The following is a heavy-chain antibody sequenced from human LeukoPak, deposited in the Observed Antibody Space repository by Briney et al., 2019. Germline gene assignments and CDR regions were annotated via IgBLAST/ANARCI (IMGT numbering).Heavy chain of an antibody. CDR1: GFTFSSYG. V-gene: IGHV3-21*01. J-gene: IGHJ5*02. CDR2: IGSSSSYI. Sequence: GGTLRLSCAASGFTFSSYGMSWVRLAPGKGLEWGSSIGSSSSYIYYADSVKGRFTISRDNAKNSLYLQMNGLRAEDTAVYYCVRDDSSGWYGNWFDPWGQGTLVTVSS. CDR3: VRDDSSGWYGNWFDP. D-gene: IGHD6-19*01.